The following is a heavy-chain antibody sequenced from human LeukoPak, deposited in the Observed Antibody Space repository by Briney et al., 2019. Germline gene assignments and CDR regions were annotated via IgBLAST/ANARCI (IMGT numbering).Heavy chain of an antibody. CDR1: GFTFSNAW. CDR3: ATEGDGGPDH. D-gene: IGHD4-23*01. CDR2: IKSKTDGGTT. Sequence: GGSLRLSCAPPGFTFSNAWMSGAARAPGRGREWFALIKSKTDGGTTDYAAPVKGRFTISRDDSKNTLYLQMNSLKTEDTAVYYCATEGDGGPDHWGQGTLVTVSS. J-gene: IGHJ4*02. V-gene: IGHV3-15*01.